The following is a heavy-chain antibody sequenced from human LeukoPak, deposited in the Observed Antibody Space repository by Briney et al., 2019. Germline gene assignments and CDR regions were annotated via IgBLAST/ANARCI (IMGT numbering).Heavy chain of an antibody. J-gene: IGHJ4*02. CDR3: ARGYSSGLFAGGYFDY. CDR1: GFTVSSSY. D-gene: IGHD2-15*01. CDR2: ITSSSTYI. V-gene: IGHV3-21*01. Sequence: GGSLRLSCAASGFTVSSSYMSWVRQAPGKGLEWVSSITSSSTYIYYADSVKGRFTISRDNAKSSLYLQMNSLRAEDTAVYYCARGYSSGLFAGGYFDYWGQGSLVTVSS.